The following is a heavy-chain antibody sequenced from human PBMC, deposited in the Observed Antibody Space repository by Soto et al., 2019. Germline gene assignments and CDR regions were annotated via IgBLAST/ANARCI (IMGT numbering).Heavy chain of an antibody. Sequence: EVHLLESGRNLVQPGGSLRLSCAASGFTFSSSAMIWVRQAPGTGLEWVSSVSTGGATTVYADSVKGRFTVSRDNSMNTLYLQMNSLRADDTAGYYSAKGSAAAGGFDYWGQGTLVTVSS. D-gene: IGHD2-2*01. CDR1: GFTFSSSA. CDR2: VSTGGATT. J-gene: IGHJ4*02. V-gene: IGHV3-23*01. CDR3: AKGSAAAGGFDY.